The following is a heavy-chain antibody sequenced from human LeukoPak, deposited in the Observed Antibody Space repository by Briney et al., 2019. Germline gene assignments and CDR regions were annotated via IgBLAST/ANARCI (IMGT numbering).Heavy chain of an antibody. CDR3: ASLYYHGMDV. V-gene: IGHV3-66*01. CDR2: IYSGGST. J-gene: IGHJ6*02. D-gene: IGHD2-2*02. Sequence: PGGSLRLSCAASGFTVSSKGMSWVRQAPGKGLEWVSVIYSGGSTYYADSVKGRFTISRDNSKNTLYLQMNSLRAEDTAVYYCASLYYHGMDVWGQGTTVTVSS. CDR1: GFTVSSKG.